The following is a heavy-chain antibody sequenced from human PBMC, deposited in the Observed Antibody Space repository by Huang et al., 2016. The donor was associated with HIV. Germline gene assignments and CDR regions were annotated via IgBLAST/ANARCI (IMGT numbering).Heavy chain of an antibody. V-gene: IGHV3-30*18. CDR2: ISYDAKTK. Sequence: QVQLVESGGGVVEPGRSLRISCAASGFTFSSYGMHWFHQAPGKGLEWVSVISYDAKTKYYADSVKGRFSISRDKSKTTVYLQLNSLRLEDTAVYYCAKGGSAAAVLDFWGQGTLVTVSS. J-gene: IGHJ4*02. D-gene: IGHD6-13*01. CDR3: AKGGSAAAVLDF. CDR1: GFTFSSYG.